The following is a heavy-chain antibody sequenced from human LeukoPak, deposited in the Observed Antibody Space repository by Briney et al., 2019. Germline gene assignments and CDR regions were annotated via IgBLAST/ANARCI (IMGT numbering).Heavy chain of an antibody. Sequence: PGGSLRLSCAVSGFTFDDYGMSWVRQAPGKGLEWVSGINWNGGSTGYADSVKGRFTISGDNAKNSLYLQMNSLRAEDTALYYCVRDGYKAFDIWGQGTMVTVSS. J-gene: IGHJ3*02. CDR3: VRDGYKAFDI. CDR1: GFTFDDYG. D-gene: IGHD1-14*01. CDR2: INWNGGST. V-gene: IGHV3-20*04.